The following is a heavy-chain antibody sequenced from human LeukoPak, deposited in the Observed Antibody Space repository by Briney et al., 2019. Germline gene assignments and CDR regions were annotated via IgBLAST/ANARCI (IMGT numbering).Heavy chain of an antibody. CDR1: GGSISSYY. Sequence: SETLSLTCTVSGGSISSYYWSWIRQPPGKGLEWIGYIYYSGSTNYNPSLKSRVTISVDTSKNQFSLKLSSVTAADTAVYYCARVGYCTNGVCSEHFDYGGQGTLVTVSS. CDR2: IYYSGST. V-gene: IGHV4-59*01. D-gene: IGHD2-8*01. J-gene: IGHJ4*02. CDR3: ARVGYCTNGVCSEHFDY.